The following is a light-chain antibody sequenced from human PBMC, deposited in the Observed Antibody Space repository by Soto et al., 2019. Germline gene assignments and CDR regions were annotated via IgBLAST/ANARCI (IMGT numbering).Light chain of an antibody. CDR3: QQYNSDSIT. J-gene: IGKJ5*01. V-gene: IGKV1-5*01. CDR2: DAS. Sequence: IQMTQYPSTISSTFGARVTMNCRASQSVSRQLAWYQQKPGKAPKLLVYDASSLESGVPSRFSGSGSGTEFTLTISSLQPDDFATYYCQQYNSDSITFAQRARLEI. CDR1: QSVSRQ.